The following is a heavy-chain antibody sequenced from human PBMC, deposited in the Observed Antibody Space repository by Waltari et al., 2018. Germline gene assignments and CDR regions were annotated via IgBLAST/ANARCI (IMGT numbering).Heavy chain of an antibody. CDR1: RFVFSTFV. CDR3: AKPQANRGYTYDPIHFDS. CDR2: ISYDGSNK. J-gene: IGHJ4*02. D-gene: IGHD5-18*01. Sequence: QVQLVESGGGVVQPGRSLRLSCAASRFVFSTFVMPWVRQAPGKGLEWVAVISYDGSNKYYSDSVKGRFTIARDNSKNTLSLLMNSLRIEDTAVYYCAKPQANRGYTYDPIHFDSWGQGTLVTVSS. V-gene: IGHV3-30*18.